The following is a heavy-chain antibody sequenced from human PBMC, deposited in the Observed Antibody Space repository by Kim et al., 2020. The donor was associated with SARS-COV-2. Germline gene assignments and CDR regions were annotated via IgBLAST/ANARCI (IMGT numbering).Heavy chain of an antibody. CDR3: AGDRLVGVSLVY. CDR1: GYSITTGSY. D-gene: IGHD3-3*01. CDR2: ISHRGTT. J-gene: IGHJ4*02. V-gene: IGHV4-38-2*02. Sequence: SETLSLTCTVSGYSITTGSYWGWIRKPPGKGLEWIATISHRGTTYYNPSLNSRVTIAVDTSKNQFSLRLRSVTAAATAVYYCAGDRLVGVSLVYWCQGA.